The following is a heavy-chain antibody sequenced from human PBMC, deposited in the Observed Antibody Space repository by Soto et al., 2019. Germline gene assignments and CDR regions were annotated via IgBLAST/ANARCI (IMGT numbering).Heavy chain of an antibody. Sequence: PSETLSLTCTVSGASISSSYWSWIRQSPGKGLEWIGYVYYSGSTNYNPPLKSRVTISVDTSKNQFSLKLSSVTAADTAVYYCARGYYDSSGQSNTFDIWGQGTMVTV. CDR1: GASISSSY. V-gene: IGHV4-59*01. CDR3: ARGYYDSSGQSNTFDI. CDR2: VYYSGST. D-gene: IGHD3-22*01. J-gene: IGHJ3*02.